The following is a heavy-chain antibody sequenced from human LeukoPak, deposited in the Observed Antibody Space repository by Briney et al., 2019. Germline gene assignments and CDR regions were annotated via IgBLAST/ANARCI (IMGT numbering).Heavy chain of an antibody. CDR1: GGSFSGYY. D-gene: IGHD1-26*01. CDR2: INHSGST. V-gene: IGHV4-34*01. CDR3: ARDSGSYTPFDY. Sequence: SETLSLTCAVYGGSFSGYYWSWIRQPPGKGPEWIGEINHSGSTNYNPSLKSRVTISVDTSKNQFSLKLSSVTAADTAVYYCARDSGSYTPFDYWGQGTLVTVSS. J-gene: IGHJ4*02.